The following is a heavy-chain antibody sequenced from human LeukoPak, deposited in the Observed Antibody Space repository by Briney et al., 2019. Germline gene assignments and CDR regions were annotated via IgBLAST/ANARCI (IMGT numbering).Heavy chain of an antibody. V-gene: IGHV1-2*02. J-gene: IGHJ4*02. Sequence: SVKVSCKASEYTFTGYYIHWVRQAPGQGLEWMGWIDPNTGDSNYVQKFQGRVTMTRDTSISTAYMELSRLRSDDTAFYYCARIRYCGGISCYYIDYWGQGTLVTVSS. CDR3: ARIRYCGGISCYYIDY. CDR1: EYTFTGYY. D-gene: IGHD2-2*01. CDR2: IDPNTGDS.